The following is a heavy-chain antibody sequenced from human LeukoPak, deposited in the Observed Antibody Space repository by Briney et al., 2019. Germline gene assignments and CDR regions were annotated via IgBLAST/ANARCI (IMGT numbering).Heavy chain of an antibody. Sequence: SETLSLTCTVSGGSVSSGSYYWSWIRQPPGKGLEWIGYIYYSGSTNYNPSLKSRVTISVDTSKNQFSLKLSSVTAADTAVYYCARDRGYYYDSSGYYPDYYYYGMDVWGQGTTVTVSS. CDR3: ARDRGYYYDSSGYYPDYYYYGMDV. CDR2: IYYSGST. J-gene: IGHJ6*02. CDR1: GGSVSSGSYY. D-gene: IGHD3-22*01. V-gene: IGHV4-61*01.